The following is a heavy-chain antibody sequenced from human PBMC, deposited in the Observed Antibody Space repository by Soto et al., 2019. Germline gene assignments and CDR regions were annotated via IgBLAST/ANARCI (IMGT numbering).Heavy chain of an antibody. V-gene: IGHV3-23*01. CDR2: ISGSGGST. J-gene: IGHJ5*02. D-gene: IGHD6-19*01. Sequence: PGGSLRLSCVASGFTFSSYAMSWVRQAPGKGLEWVSAISGSGGSTYYADSVKGRFTISRDNSKNTLYLQMNSLRAEDTAVYYCAMIAGQQWLPPRSWGQGTLVTVSS. CDR1: GFTFSSYA. CDR3: AMIAGQQWLPPRS.